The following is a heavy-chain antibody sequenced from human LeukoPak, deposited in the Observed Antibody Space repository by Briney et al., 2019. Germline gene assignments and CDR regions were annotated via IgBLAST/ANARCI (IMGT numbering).Heavy chain of an antibody. J-gene: IGHJ6*02. CDR3: ARVQQLNFYYYYGMDV. D-gene: IGHD6-13*01. V-gene: IGHV5-51*01. Sequence: GESLKISCKGSGYSFTSYWIGWVRQMPGKGLEWMGIIYPGDSDTRYSPSFQGQVTISADKSISTAYLQWSSLKASDTAMYYCARVQQLNFYYYYGMDVWGQGTTVTVSS. CDR1: GYSFTSYW. CDR2: IYPGDSDT.